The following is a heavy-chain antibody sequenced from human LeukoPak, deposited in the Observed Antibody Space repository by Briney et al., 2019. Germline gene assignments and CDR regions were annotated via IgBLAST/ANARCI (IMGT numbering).Heavy chain of an antibody. CDR1: GFTFRTYE. CDR2: IGRRGIST. V-gene: IGHV3-48*03. J-gene: IGHJ6*04. Sequence: GRSLRLSCAASGFTFRTYEMSWVREAPGKGREGGTNIGRRGISTWYADSVKGRFTISRDNAKNSLCLQMNSLTVEDTAVYYCARRLPYYGMDVWGKGTTVTVSS. CDR3: ARRLPYYGMDV.